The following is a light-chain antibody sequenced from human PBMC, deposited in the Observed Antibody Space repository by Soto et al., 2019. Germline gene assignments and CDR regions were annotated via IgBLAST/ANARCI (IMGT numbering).Light chain of an antibody. CDR1: QSVSSN. Sequence: EIVMTQSPATLSVSPGERATLSCRASQSVSSNLAWYQQKPGQAPRLLIYGASTRATGLPARFSGSGSGTDFTLTISRLEPEDFAVYYCHQYGSSPRTFGQGTKVDIK. J-gene: IGKJ1*01. CDR3: HQYGSSPRT. V-gene: IGKV3-15*01. CDR2: GAS.